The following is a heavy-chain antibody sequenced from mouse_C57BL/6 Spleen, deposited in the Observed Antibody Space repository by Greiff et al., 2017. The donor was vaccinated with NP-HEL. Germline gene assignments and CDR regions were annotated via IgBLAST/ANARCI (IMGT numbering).Heavy chain of an antibody. CDR2: ISSGSSTI. CDR1: GFTFSDYG. J-gene: IGHJ3*01. V-gene: IGHV5-17*01. Sequence: EVQRVESGGGSVKPGGSLKLSCAASGFTFSDYGMHWVRQAPEKGLEWVAYISSGSSTIYADTVKGRFTISRDNAKNTLFLQMTSLRSEDTAMYYCAREAFAYWGQGTLVTVSA. CDR3: AREAFAY.